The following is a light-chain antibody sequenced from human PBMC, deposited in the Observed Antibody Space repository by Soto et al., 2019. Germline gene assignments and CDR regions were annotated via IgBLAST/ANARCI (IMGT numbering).Light chain of an antibody. CDR3: CSYAGSYDA. CDR2: DVS. J-gene: IGLJ1*01. CDR1: SSDVGGYNY. V-gene: IGLV2-11*01. Sequence: QSALTQPRSVSGSPGQSVTISCTGTSSDVGGYNYVSWYQQHPGKAPKLMIYDVSKRPSGVPDRFSGSKSGNTASLTISGLQAEDEADYYCCSYAGSYDAFGTGTKVTVL.